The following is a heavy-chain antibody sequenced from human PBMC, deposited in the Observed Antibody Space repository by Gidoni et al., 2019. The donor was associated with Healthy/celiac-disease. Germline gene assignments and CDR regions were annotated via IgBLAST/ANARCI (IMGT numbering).Heavy chain of an antibody. CDR2: SSSSSRTI. CDR3: AREGGPGRYSSGCFDY. V-gene: IGHV3-48*02. Sequence: EVQLVESGGGLVQPRGSLRLSCPAYGFTFRSYRMNGVLQGPGKGLEWGSDSSSSSRTIYYADAVKGRFTISRDNAKNSLYLQMNSLRDEDTAVYYCAREGGPGRYSSGCFDYWGQGTLVTVSS. D-gene: IGHD6-19*01. CDR1: GFTFRSYR. J-gene: IGHJ4*02.